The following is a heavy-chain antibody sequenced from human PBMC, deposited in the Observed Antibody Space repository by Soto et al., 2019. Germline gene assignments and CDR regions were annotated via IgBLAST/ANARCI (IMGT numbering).Heavy chain of an antibody. CDR3: AREGAVAGSQDF. D-gene: IGHD6-19*01. J-gene: IGHJ4*02. CDR2: IWFDGSKK. V-gene: IGHV3-33*01. Sequence: GGSLRLSCSASGFIFSDYGIHWVRQAPGKGLEWVAIIWFDGSKKYYADSVRGRFTISRDNSNNTLYLQMNSLRVEDTAVYFCAREGAVAGSQDFWGQGTLVTVSS. CDR1: GFIFSDYG.